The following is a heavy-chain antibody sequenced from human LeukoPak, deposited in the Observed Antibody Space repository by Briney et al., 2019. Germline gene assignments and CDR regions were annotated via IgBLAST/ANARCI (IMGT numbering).Heavy chain of an antibody. V-gene: IGHV3-23*01. CDR1: GFTFSSYA. J-gene: IGHJ4*02. CDR3: AKASYNTYYYDSSGYYAPDY. CDR2: ISGSGGST. D-gene: IGHD3-22*01. Sequence: GGSLRLSCAASGFTFSSYAMSGVRQAPGKGLEWVSAISGSGGSTYYADSVKGRFTISRDNSKNTLYLQMNSLRAEDTAVYYCAKASYNTYYYDSSGYYAPDYWGQGTLVTVSS.